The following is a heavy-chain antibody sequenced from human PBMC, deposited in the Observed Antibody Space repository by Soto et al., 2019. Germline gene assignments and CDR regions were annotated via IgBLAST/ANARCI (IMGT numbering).Heavy chain of an antibody. CDR2: ISGSGGST. J-gene: IGHJ6*02. D-gene: IGHD3-10*01. CDR3: AKDGWFGGLGPGEYYYYGMDV. Sequence: QSGGSLRLSCAASGFTFSSYAMSWVRQAPGKGLEWVSAISGSGGSTYSADSVKGRFTIARDNSKNTLYLQMNSLRAEGTAVYYCAKDGWFGGLGPGEYYYYGMDVWGQGTTVTISS. CDR1: GFTFSSYA. V-gene: IGHV3-23*01.